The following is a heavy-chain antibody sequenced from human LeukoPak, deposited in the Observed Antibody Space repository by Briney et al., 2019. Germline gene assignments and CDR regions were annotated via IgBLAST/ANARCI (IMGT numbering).Heavy chain of an antibody. CDR1: GASISSGSYY. J-gene: IGHJ4*02. CDR3: ARGGNYDVLTGYHFYFDN. Sequence: PSQTLSLTCTVSGASISSGSYYWSWIRQPAGKGLEWIGHIYSTGSDNYNPSLKSRVSISIDASKNQFSLKLHSVTAADTAVYYCARGGNYDVLTGYHFYFDNWGQGTLVTVSS. D-gene: IGHD3-9*01. CDR2: IYSTGSD. V-gene: IGHV4-61*09.